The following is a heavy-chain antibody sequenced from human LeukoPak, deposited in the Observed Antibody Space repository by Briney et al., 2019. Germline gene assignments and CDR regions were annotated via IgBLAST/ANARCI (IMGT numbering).Heavy chain of an antibody. V-gene: IGHV3-66*01. CDR3: AFFITMVRRDLNY. CDR1: GFTVSSNY. CDR2: IYSGGST. D-gene: IGHD3-10*01. Sequence: GGSLRLSCAASGFTVSSNYMSWVRQAPGKGLEWVSVIYSGGSTYYADSVRGRFTISRDNSKNTLHLQMNSLRAEDTAVYYCAFFITMVRRDLNYWGQGTLVTVSS. J-gene: IGHJ4*02.